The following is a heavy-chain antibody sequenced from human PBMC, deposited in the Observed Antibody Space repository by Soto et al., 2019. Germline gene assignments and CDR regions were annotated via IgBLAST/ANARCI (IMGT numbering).Heavy chain of an antibody. J-gene: IGHJ6*03. CDR2: ISGSGGST. D-gene: IGHD1-26*01. Sequence: GESLKISCAASGFTFSSYAMSWVRQAPGKGLEWVSAISGSGGSTYYADSVKGRFTISRDNSKNTLYLQMNSLRAEDTAVYYCAKDPWAPPYYMDVWGKGTTVTVSS. CDR3: AKDPWAPPYYMDV. V-gene: IGHV3-23*01. CDR1: GFTFSSYA.